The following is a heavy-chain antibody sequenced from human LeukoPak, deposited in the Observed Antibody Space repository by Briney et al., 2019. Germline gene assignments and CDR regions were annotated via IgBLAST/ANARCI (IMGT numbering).Heavy chain of an antibody. CDR2: IYYSGST. D-gene: IGHD2-2*01. CDR3: ASGLGVDCSSTSCYYFDY. V-gene: IGHV4-59*01. CDR1: DDPIRNYY. J-gene: IGHJ4*02. Sequence: SETLSLTCIVSDDPIRNYYWSWIRQPPGKGLEWIGYIYYSGSTNYNPSLKSRVTISADTSKKQFSLNLRSVTAADKAVYYCASGLGVDCSSTSCYYFDYWGQGTLVTVSS.